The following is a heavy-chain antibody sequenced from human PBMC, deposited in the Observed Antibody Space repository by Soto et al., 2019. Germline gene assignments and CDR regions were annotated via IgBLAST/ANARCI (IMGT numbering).Heavy chain of an antibody. CDR3: ARESSDWTLNWFDP. CDR2: ITNDGKSK. D-gene: IGHD2-21*02. CDR1: GYTFSSRC. J-gene: IGHJ5*02. Sequence: WGTLRLSCIASGYTFSSRCYYWGRKRPAQGLVLVSRITNDGKSKAYAASVKGRFAILRDTAKNTLYKQMNGLTADTTAVYCGARESSDWTLNWFDPWGQGALVTVSS. V-gene: IGHV3-74*01.